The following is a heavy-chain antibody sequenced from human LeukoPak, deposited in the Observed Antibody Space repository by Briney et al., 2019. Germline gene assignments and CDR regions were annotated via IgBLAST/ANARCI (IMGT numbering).Heavy chain of an antibody. CDR2: IYHSGST. D-gene: IGHD6-19*01. CDR1: GGSIISSSYY. J-gene: IGHJ4*02. Sequence: SETLCLTCTVSGGSIISSSYYWGWIRQPPGKGLEWIGSIYHSGSTYYSPSLKSRVTISVDTSKNQFSLKLSSVTAADTAVYYCAIRYSSDSSAYFDNWGQGTLVTVSS. V-gene: IGHV4-39*01. CDR3: AIRYSSDSSAYFDN.